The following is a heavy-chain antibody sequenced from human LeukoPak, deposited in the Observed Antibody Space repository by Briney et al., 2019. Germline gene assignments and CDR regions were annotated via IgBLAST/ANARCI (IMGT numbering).Heavy chain of an antibody. Sequence: PSETLSLTCTVSGGSISSYYWSWIRQPPGKGLEWIGYIYYSGSTNYNPSLKSRVTISVDTSKNQFSLKLSSVTAADTAVYYCARDHGRYGDHRPGFDPWGQGTLVTVSS. V-gene: IGHV4-59*01. J-gene: IGHJ5*02. CDR1: GGSISSYY. CDR2: IYYSGST. CDR3: ARDHGRYGDHRPGFDP. D-gene: IGHD4-17*01.